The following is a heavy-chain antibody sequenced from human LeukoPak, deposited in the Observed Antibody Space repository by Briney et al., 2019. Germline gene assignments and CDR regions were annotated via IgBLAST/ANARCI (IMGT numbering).Heavy chain of an antibody. V-gene: IGHV3-48*02. CDR2: IRSSGAMI. Sequence: GGSLRLSCATSGFSFSSYSMNWVRQAPGKGLEWLSYIRSSGAMIYYADSVKGRFTISRDNAKKSVYLQMNSLRDEDTAVYYCVREPDALDYWGQGTQVTVSS. CDR1: GFSFSSYS. J-gene: IGHJ4*02. CDR3: VREPDALDY.